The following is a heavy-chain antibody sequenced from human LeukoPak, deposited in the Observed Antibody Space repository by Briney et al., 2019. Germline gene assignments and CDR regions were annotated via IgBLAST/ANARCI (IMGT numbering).Heavy chain of an antibody. CDR1: GFTVSSNY. V-gene: IGHV3-66*01. Sequence: PGGSLRLSCAASGFTVSSNYMSWVRQAPGKGLEWVSVIYSGGSTYYADSVRGRFTISRDNSKNTLSLQMNSLRAEDTAVYYCARSLGNGHWFFDLWGRGTLVTVSS. D-gene: IGHD7-27*01. CDR2: IYSGGST. J-gene: IGHJ2*01. CDR3: ARSLGNGHWFFDL.